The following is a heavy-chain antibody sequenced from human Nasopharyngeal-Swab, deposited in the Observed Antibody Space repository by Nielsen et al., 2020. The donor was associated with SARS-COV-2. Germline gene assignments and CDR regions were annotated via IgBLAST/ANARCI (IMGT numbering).Heavy chain of an antibody. V-gene: IGHV4-39*07. J-gene: IGHJ6*03. D-gene: IGHD3-10*01. Sequence: RQAPGKGLEWIGSIYYSGSTYYNPSLKSRVTISVDTSKNQFSLKLSSVTAADTAVYYCARAKVGEARPHPVASVRYMDVWGQGTTVTVSS. CDR3: ARAKVGEARPHPVASVRYMDV. CDR2: IYYSGST.